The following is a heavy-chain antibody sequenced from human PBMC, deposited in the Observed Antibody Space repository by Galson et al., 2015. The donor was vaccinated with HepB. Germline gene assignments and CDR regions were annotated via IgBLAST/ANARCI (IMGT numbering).Heavy chain of an antibody. CDR3: ARERTRITMVRGVIIGIRDRFDY. J-gene: IGHJ4*02. V-gene: IGHV3-48*04. CDR1: GFTFDDYG. D-gene: IGHD3-10*01. CDR2: INSRTSTI. Sequence: SLRLSCAASGFTFDDYGMSWVCHAPGKGLEWVSYINSRTSTIYYADSVKGRFTVSRDNANNSLYLQMNSLGAADTAVYYCARERTRITMVRGVIIGIRDRFDYWGQGTLVTVSS.